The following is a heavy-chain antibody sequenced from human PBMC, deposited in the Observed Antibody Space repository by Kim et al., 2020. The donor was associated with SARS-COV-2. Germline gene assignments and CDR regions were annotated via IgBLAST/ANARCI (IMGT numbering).Heavy chain of an antibody. V-gene: IGHV3-23*01. D-gene: IGHD1-26*01. Sequence: GGSLRLSCAASGFTFSSYAMSWVRQAPGKGLEWVAAISGSGGSTYYADSVTGRFTISRANSKHTLYLQMNSLRAEDTAVYYCAKDLSGEGDYWGQGTLVTVSS. CDR1: GFTFSSYA. J-gene: IGHJ4*02. CDR2: ISGSGGST. CDR3: AKDLSGEGDY.